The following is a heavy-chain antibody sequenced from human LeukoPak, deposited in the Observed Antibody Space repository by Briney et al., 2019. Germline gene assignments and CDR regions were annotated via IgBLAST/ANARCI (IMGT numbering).Heavy chain of an antibody. Sequence: ASVKVSCKASGYTSTSYAINWVRQAPGRGLEWMGWINTNTGNPTYAQGFTGRFVFSLDTSVTTAYLQISSLKAEDTAVYYCASSTESAFDIWGQGTMVTVSS. CDR1: GYTSTSYA. J-gene: IGHJ3*02. CDR2: INTNTGNP. CDR3: ASSTESAFDI. V-gene: IGHV7-4-1*02.